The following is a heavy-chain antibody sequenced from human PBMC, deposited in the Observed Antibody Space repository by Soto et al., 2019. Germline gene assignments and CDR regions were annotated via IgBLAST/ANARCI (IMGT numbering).Heavy chain of an antibody. V-gene: IGHV1-18*01. CDR1: GYPFTSYG. CDR3: ARGLTTMRAVDY. Sequence: QVQLVQSGAEVKKAGASVKVSCKASGYPFTSYGFSWVRQAPGQGLEWMGWISAFNGDTNYAQNLQGRVTMTTDTSTGTGYMELRSLRSDDTAVYYCARGLTTMRAVDYWGQGTLVTFSS. J-gene: IGHJ4*02. CDR2: ISAFNGDT. D-gene: IGHD4-17*01.